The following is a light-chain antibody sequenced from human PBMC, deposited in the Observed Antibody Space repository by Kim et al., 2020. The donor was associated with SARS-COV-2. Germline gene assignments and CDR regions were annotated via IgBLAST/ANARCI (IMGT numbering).Light chain of an antibody. CDR1: HGICNS. CDR2: DGS. J-gene: IGKJ3*01. Sequence: SPRKRPTRDCMDCHGICNSLACYQLKPGPAPRRLIYDGSKLAPHIPASFSGNGSGTDFNLTMSGLEPDDFPVYFCHHRVQWPIYTFGPGTQVNIK. V-gene: IGKV3-11*01. CDR3: HHRVQWPIYT.